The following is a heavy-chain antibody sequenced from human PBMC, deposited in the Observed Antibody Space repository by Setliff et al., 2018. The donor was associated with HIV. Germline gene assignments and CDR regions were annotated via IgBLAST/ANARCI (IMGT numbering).Heavy chain of an antibody. CDR3: ASARFLEWLSSYYFDY. D-gene: IGHD3-3*01. J-gene: IGHJ4*02. Sequence: PSETLSLTCTVSGGSISSSSYYWGWIRQPPGKGLEWIGSIYYSGSTYYNPSLKSRVTISVDTSKNQLSLKLSSVTAADTAVYYCASARFLEWLSSYYFDYWGQGTLVTVSS. CDR2: IYYSGST. CDR1: GGSISSSSYY. V-gene: IGHV4-39*07.